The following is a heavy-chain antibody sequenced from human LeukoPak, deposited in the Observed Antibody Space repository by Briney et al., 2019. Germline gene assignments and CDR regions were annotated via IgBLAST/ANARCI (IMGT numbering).Heavy chain of an antibody. V-gene: IGHV3-21*06. CDR3: ARAGFGSGKYMDV. Sequence: GGSLRLSCAASGFTFSSYSMNWVRQAPGKGLEWVSFISSSSTYIYYADSLKGRFTISRDNAKNSLYLQMNSLRAEDTAVYYCARAGFGSGKYMDVWGKGTTVTVSS. J-gene: IGHJ6*03. D-gene: IGHD3-10*01. CDR2: ISSSSTYI. CDR1: GFTFSSYS.